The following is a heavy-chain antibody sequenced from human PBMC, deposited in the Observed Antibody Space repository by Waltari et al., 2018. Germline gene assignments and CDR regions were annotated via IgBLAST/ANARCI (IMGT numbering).Heavy chain of an antibody. Sequence: QLQLQESGPGLVKPSETLSLPCTVSGGSISSSSYYWGWLRPHPGKGLEWIGSIYYSGSTYYNPSLKSRVTISVDTSKNQFSLKLSSVTAADTAVYYCARRSSSPGYYYYGMDVWGQGTTVTVSS. CDR3: ARRSSSPGYYYYGMDV. D-gene: IGHD6-6*01. V-gene: IGHV4-39*01. J-gene: IGHJ6*02. CDR2: IYYSGST. CDR1: GGSISSSSYY.